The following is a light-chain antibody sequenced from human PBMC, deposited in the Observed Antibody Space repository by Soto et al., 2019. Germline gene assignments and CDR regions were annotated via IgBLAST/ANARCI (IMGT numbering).Light chain of an antibody. CDR3: QQRSKWLT. J-gene: IGKJ4*01. Sequence: EIVLTQSPATLSLSPGTRPTLSCRASESVNTYLAWYQQKPGQAPRLLIYDASKRATGIPARFSGSGSRTDFTLTISSLEPEDSAVYYCQQRSKWLTFGGGTKVDIK. V-gene: IGKV3-11*01. CDR2: DAS. CDR1: ESVNTY.